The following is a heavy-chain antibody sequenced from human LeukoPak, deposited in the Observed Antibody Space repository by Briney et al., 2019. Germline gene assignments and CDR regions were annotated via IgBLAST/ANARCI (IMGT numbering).Heavy chain of an antibody. D-gene: IGHD6-6*01. CDR1: GGSLSSSSTY. V-gene: IGHV4-39*01. Sequence: SETLSLTCTVAGGSLSSSSTYWGWIRQPPGKGLEWFGSIYYSGSTYYNPSLKRRVTISVDTSQNQFSLKLCSVTASDTVVDFCARRLIAARTVIGVDYWDQGTVVTVST. CDR3: ARRLIAARTVIGVDY. CDR2: IYYSGST. J-gene: IGHJ4*02.